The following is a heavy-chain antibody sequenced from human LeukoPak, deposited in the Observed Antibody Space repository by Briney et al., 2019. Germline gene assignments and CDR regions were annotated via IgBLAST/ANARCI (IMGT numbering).Heavy chain of an antibody. D-gene: IGHD5-18*01. CDR1: GYTFTSYY. V-gene: IGHV1-69*13. CDR3: ARGGYSYYYGMDV. J-gene: IGHJ6*02. CDR2: IIPIFGTA. Sequence: GASVKVSCKASGYTFTSYYMHWVRQAPGQGLEWMGGIIPIFGTANYAQKFQGRVTITADESTSTAYMELSSLRSEDTAVYYCARGGYSYYYGMDVWGQGTTVTVSS.